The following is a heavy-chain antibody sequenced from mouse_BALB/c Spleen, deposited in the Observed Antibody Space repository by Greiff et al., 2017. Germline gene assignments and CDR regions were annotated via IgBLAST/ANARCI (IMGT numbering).Heavy chain of an antibody. CDR3: AREGYYGYGNAMDY. V-gene: IGHV1S81*02. J-gene: IGHJ4*01. CDR2: INPSNGRT. CDR1: GYTFTSYW. D-gene: IGHD1-2*01. Sequence: QVQLQQSGAELVKPGASVKLSCKASGYTFTSYWMHWVRQRPGQGLEWIGEINPSNGRTNYNEKFKSKATLTVDKSSSTAYMQLSSLTSEDSAVYYCAREGYYGYGNAMDYWGQGTSVTVAS.